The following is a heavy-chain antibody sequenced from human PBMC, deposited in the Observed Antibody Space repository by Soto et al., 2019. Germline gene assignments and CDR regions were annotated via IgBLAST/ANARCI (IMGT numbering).Heavy chain of an antibody. CDR1: GFIFKNYA. Sequence: GGSLRLSCAVSGFIFKNYALNWVRQAPGKGLEWVASITRDGYNKYYADSVKGRFTISRDNSKNTLSLQMTALRVEDSSVYYCTKSSGGSSSVGMDYWGPGTLVTVSS. CDR3: TKSSGGSSSVGMDY. CDR2: ITRDGYNK. J-gene: IGHJ4*02. V-gene: IGHV3-30*04. D-gene: IGHD6-6*01.